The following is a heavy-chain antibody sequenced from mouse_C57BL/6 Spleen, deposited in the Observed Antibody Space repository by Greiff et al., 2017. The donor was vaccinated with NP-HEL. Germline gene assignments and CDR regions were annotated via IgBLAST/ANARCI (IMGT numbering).Heavy chain of an antibody. CDR3: ETYSNHRYFDY. J-gene: IGHJ2*01. CDR2: IHPNSGST. D-gene: IGHD2-5*01. CDR1: GYTFTSYW. V-gene: IGHV1-64*01. Sequence: QVQLKQSGAELVKPGASVKLSCKASGYTFTSYWMHWVKQRPGQGLEWIGMIHPNSGSTNYNEKFKSKATLTVDKSSSTAYMQLSSLTSEDSAVYYCETYSNHRYFDYWGQGTTLTVSS.